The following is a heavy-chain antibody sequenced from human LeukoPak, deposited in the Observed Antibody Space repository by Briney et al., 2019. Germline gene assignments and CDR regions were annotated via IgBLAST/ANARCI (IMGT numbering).Heavy chain of an antibody. CDR3: ARSDLYFDWYFDY. CDR2: IYTSGST. J-gene: IGHJ4*02. CDR1: GGSISSYY. V-gene: IGHV4-4*09. D-gene: IGHD3-9*01. Sequence: SETLSLTCTVSGGSISSYYWSWIRQPPGKGLEWIGYIYTSGSTNYNPSLKSRVTISVDTSKNQFSLKLSSVTAADTAVYYCARSDLYFDWYFDYWGQGTLVTVSS.